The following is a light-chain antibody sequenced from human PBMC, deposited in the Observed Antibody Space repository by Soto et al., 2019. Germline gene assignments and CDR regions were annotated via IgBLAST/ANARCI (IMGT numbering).Light chain of an antibody. J-gene: IGLJ1*01. CDR3: SLYTSDSTYV. CDR1: SSDFGSYNR. CDR2: GVS. Sequence: QSVLTQPPSVSGSPGQSVTISCTGTSSDFGSYNRVSWYQRPPGTGPKLMIYGVSNRPSGVPDRFSGSKSGNTASLTISGLQAEDEAEYYCSLYTSDSTYVFGTGTKVTLL. V-gene: IGLV2-18*01.